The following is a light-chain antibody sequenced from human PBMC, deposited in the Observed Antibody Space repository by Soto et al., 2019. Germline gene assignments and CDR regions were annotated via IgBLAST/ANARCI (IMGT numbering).Light chain of an antibody. CDR2: EVS. J-gene: IGLJ2*01. Sequence: QSALTQPASVSGSPGQSITISCTGTSSDVGSYNLVSWYQQHPGKAPKLMIYEVSKRPSGVSNRFSGSKSGNTASLTISGLQAEDEADYYCCSYAGTVVFGGGIQLTVL. V-gene: IGLV2-23*02. CDR1: SSDVGSYNL. CDR3: CSYAGTVV.